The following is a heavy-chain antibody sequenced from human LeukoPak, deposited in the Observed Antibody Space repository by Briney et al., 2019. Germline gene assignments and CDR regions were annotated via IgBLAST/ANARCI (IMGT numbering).Heavy chain of an antibody. J-gene: IGHJ5*02. CDR3: ARDGNQEEWLFAANWFDP. Sequence: GGSLRLSCAASGFTFSSYAMHWVRQAPGKGLEYVSAISSNGGSTYYANSVKGRFTISRDNSKNTLYLQMGSLRAEDMAVYYCARDGNQEEWLFAANWFDPWGQGTLVTVSS. D-gene: IGHD3-3*01. CDR1: GFTFSSYA. CDR2: ISSNGGST. V-gene: IGHV3-64*01.